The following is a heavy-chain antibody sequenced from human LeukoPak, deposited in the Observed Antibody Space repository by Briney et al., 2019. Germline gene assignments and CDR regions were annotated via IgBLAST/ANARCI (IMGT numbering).Heavy chain of an antibody. V-gene: IGHV3-23*01. CDR1: EFTFSSYA. Sequence: GGSLRLSCAASEFTFSSYAMTWVRQAPGRGLEWVSVISGSGNTTFYADSVKGRFTISRDNSKNTLYLQMNRLRGEDTAVHYCARDLLRGSCCTFYSMDVWGQGTTVTVSS. D-gene: IGHD2-2*01. J-gene: IGHJ6*02. CDR2: ISGSGNTT. CDR3: ARDLLRGSCCTFYSMDV.